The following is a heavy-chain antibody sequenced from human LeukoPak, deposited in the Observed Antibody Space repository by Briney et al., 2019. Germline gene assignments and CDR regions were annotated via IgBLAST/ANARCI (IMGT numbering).Heavy chain of an antibody. CDR2: IGAYNGNT. D-gene: IGHD1-26*01. J-gene: IGHJ4*02. CDR3: ARDLDGSYYFDY. Sequence: ASVKVSCMASGYTFISYGISWVRQAPGQGLEWMGWIGAYNGNTNYAQKLQGRVAMTTDTSTSTAYMELRSLSSDDTAVYYCARDLDGSYYFDYCGQGTLVTVSS. CDR1: GYTFISYG. V-gene: IGHV1-18*01.